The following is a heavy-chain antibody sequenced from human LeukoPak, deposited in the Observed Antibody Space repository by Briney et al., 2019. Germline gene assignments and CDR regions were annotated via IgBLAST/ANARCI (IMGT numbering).Heavy chain of an antibody. CDR2: IYHSGST. Sequence: SSETLSLTCAVSGYSISSGYYWGWIRQPPGKGLEWIGSIYHSGSTYYNPSLKSRVTISVDTSKNQFSLKLSSVTAADTAVYYCARGGITMVRGVIITPWYFDLWGRGTLVTVSS. V-gene: IGHV4-38-2*01. J-gene: IGHJ2*01. CDR3: ARGGITMVRGVIITPWYFDL. CDR1: GYSISSGYY. D-gene: IGHD3-10*01.